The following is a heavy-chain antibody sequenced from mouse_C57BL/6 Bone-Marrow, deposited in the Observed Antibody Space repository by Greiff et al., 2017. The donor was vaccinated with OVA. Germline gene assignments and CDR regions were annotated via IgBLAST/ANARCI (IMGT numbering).Heavy chain of an antibody. V-gene: IGHV1-62-2*01. Sequence: QVQLQQSGAELVKPGASVKLSCKASGYTFTEYTIHWVKQRSGQGLEWIGWFYPGSGSIKYNEKFKDKATLTADKSSSTVYMELSRLTSEGTAVYFCARPPHYYGSSYWYFGVWGTGTTVTVSS. J-gene: IGHJ1*03. CDR1: GYTFTEYT. CDR3: ARPPHYYGSSYWYFGV. CDR2: FYPGSGSI. D-gene: IGHD1-1*01.